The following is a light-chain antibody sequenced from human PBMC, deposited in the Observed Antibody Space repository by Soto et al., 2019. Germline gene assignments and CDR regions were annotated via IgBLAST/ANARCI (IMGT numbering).Light chain of an antibody. J-gene: IGKJ1*01. CDR3: QQRSSWHT. Sequence: EAVLTQSPGTLSLSPGERATLSCRARQIVSASQLAWYQQKPGQAPRLLIYGASTRATSFPARFSGSGSGTDFTLTISSLEPEDSAIYYCQQRSSWHTFGQGTKVDIK. CDR2: GAS. CDR1: QIVSASQ. V-gene: IGKV3D-20*02.